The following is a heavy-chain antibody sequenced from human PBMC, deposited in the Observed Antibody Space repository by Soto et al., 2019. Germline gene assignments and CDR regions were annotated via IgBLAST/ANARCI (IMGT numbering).Heavy chain of an antibody. V-gene: IGHV4-39*01. J-gene: IGHJ3*02. CDR3: ARHVEVRITGSDAFAI. CDR1: GGSISSSSYY. CDR2: IYYSGST. D-gene: IGHD1-20*01. Sequence: SETLSLICTVSGGSISSSSYYWGWIRQPPGKGLEWIGSIYYSGSTYYNPSLKSRVTISVDTSKNQFSLKLSSVTAADTAVYYCARHVEVRITGSDAFAIWGQGTMVTVSS.